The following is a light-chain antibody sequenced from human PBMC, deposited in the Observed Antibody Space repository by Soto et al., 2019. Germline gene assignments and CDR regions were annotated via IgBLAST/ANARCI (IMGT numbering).Light chain of an antibody. J-gene: IGKJ1*01. Sequence: DIVMTQSPDSLAVSLGERATINCKTSQSVLYSSNNKNVFSWYQQKPGQPPKLLIYWASTRESGVPDRFSGSGSGTDFTLTISSLQAEDVAVYYCQQYYSIPRTFGQGTKVDIK. CDR2: WAS. V-gene: IGKV4-1*01. CDR3: QQYYSIPRT. CDR1: QSVLYSSNNKNV.